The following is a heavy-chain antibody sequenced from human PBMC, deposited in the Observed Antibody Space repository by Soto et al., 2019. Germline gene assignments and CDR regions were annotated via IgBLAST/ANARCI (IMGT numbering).Heavy chain of an antibody. CDR3: ARGLTTYYYDGSGSTLFDY. V-gene: IGHV1-3*01. CDR2: INAGNGNT. J-gene: IGHJ4*02. D-gene: IGHD3-22*01. Sequence: QVQLVQSGAEVKKPGASVKVSCKASGYTFTSYAMHWVRQAPGQRLEWMGWINAGNGNTKYSQKFQGRVTITRDTSASTAYMELSSLRSEDTAVYYCARGLTTYYYDGSGSTLFDYWGQGTLVTVSS. CDR1: GYTFTSYA.